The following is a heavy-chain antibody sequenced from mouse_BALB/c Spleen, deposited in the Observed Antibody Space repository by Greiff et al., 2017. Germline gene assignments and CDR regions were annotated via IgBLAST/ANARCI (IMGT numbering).Heavy chain of an antibody. J-gene: IGHJ4*01. V-gene: IGHV3-6*02. CDR3: AMDSSYYGNYVGAMDY. D-gene: IGHD2-10*01. CDR1: GYSITSGYY. CDR2: ISYDGST. Sequence: EVQLQQSGPVLVKPSQSLSLTCSVTGYSITSGYYWNWIRQFPGNKLEWMGYISYDGSTNYNPSLKNRISITRDTSKNQFFLKLNSVTTEDTATYYCAMDSSYYGNYVGAMDYWGKGTSVTVSS.